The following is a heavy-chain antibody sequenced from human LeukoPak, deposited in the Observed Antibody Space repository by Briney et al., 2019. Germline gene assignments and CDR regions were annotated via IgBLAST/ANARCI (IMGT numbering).Heavy chain of an antibody. CDR1: GFIFSDYY. V-gene: IGHV3-11*01. Sequence: GGSLRLSCAASGFIFSDYYMSWIRQAPGKGLEWVSYISSSGTTIHYADSVKGRFTISRDNAKNSLYLQMNSLRAEDTAVYYCARDGLGCSGGSCYSRWFDPWGQGTLVTISS. CDR3: ARDGLGCSGGSCYSRWFDP. J-gene: IGHJ5*02. D-gene: IGHD2-15*01. CDR2: ISSSGTTI.